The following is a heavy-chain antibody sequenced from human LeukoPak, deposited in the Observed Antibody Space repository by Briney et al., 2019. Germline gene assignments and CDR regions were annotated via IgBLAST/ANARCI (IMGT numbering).Heavy chain of an antibody. CDR1: GFTFRSYE. CDR3: ARLNFYGSGSYSFEY. V-gene: IGHV3-48*03. CDR2: ISSRGGNI. D-gene: IGHD3-10*01. J-gene: IGHJ4*02. Sequence: GGSVRLSCAASGFTFRSYEMNWVRQAPGKGLEWVSYISSRGGNIYYADSVKGRFTISRDNAKNSLHLQMNSLRAEDTAVYYCARLNFYGSGSYSFEYWGQGTPVTVSS.